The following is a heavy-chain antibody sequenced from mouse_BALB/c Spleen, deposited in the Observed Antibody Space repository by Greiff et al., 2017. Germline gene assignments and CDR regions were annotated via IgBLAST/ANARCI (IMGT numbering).Heavy chain of an antibody. V-gene: IGHV5-6*01. CDR2: ISSGGSYT. Sequence: EVMLVESGGDLVKPGGSLKLSCAASGFTFSSYGMSWVRQTPDKRLEWVATISSGGSYTYYPDSVKGRFTISRDNAKNTLYLQMSSLKSEDTAMYYCARQIRLEAMDYWGQGTSVTVSS. D-gene: IGHD1-2*01. J-gene: IGHJ4*01. CDR3: ARQIRLEAMDY. CDR1: GFTFSSYG.